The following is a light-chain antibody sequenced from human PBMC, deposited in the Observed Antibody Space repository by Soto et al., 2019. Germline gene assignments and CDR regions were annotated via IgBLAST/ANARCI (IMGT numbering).Light chain of an antibody. Sequence: DIVLTQSPGNLSLSPGERATLSCRASQSFSGTFLAWYQQKPGQAPRLLIYDASIRATGIPDRFSGSGSGTDFTLTISRLEPEDVAVYYCQHYGSSPQAFGQGTKVEIK. CDR1: QSFSGTF. CDR3: QHYGSSPQA. CDR2: DAS. J-gene: IGKJ1*01. V-gene: IGKV3-20*01.